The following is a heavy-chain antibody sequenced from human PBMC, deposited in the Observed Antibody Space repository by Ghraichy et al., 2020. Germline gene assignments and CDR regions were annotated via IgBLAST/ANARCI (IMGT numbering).Heavy chain of an antibody. V-gene: IGHV4-39*01. J-gene: IGHJ4*02. D-gene: IGHD6-19*01. CDR1: GGSVSSSSYY. CDR2: IYYSGST. Sequence: SETLSLTCSVSGGSVSSSSYYWGWIRQPPGKGLEWIGSIYYSGSTYYNPSLESRVTISVDTSKHQFSLKLSSVTAADTAVYYCARGLQWLVLVDYWGQGTLVTVSS. CDR3: ARGLQWLVLVDY.